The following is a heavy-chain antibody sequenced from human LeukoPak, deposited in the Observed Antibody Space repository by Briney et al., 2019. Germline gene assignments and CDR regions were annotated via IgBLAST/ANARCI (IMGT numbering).Heavy chain of an antibody. J-gene: IGHJ6*02. V-gene: IGHV4-30-4*01. Sequence: TLSLTCTVSGGSISSGDYYWSWIRQPPGKGLEWIGYIYYSGSTYNNPSLRSRVTISVDTSKNQFSLKLSSVTAADTAVYYCARDHYDTSGYSNGMDVWGQGTTVTVSS. CDR3: ARDHYDTSGYSNGMDV. D-gene: IGHD3-22*01. CDR2: IYYSGST. CDR1: GGSISSGDYY.